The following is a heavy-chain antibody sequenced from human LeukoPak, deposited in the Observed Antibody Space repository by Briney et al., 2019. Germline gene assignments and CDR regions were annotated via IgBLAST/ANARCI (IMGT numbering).Heavy chain of an antibody. D-gene: IGHD5-12*01. J-gene: IGHJ4*02. Sequence: GGSLRLSCAASGFTFSSYAMSWVRQAPGKGLEWVSAISGSGSSTYYADSVKGRFTVSRDKNTLYLQMNSLRAEDTAVYYCAKDQSGYDSWGQGTLVTVSS. CDR3: AKDQSGYDS. CDR2: ISGSGSST. V-gene: IGHV3-23*01. CDR1: GFTFSSYA.